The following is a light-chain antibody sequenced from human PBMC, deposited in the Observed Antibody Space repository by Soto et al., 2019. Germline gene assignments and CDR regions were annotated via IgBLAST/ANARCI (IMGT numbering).Light chain of an antibody. J-gene: IGKJ1*01. V-gene: IGKV1-5*01. CDR1: QSIGRW. Sequence: DIKMTQSPSTLSASVGDRFTITCRASQSIGRWLAWYQQKPGKAPKLLIHDATSLESGVPSRFGGSGSGTEFTLTISSLQPDDFATYYYQQYRSYWTFAQGTKVDIK. CDR3: QQYRSYWT. CDR2: DAT.